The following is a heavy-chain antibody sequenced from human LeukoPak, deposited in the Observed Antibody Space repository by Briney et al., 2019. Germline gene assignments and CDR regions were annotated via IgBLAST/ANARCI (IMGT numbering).Heavy chain of an antibody. J-gene: IGHJ3*02. V-gene: IGHV5-51*01. CDR3: ARFVECSTPLDAFDI. D-gene: IGHD6-13*01. Sequence: GESLKISCKGSGYIFTTYWIGWGRQMPGKGLEWMGIIYPGDSDTRYSPSFRGQVTSSADKSISTAYLQWSSLKASDTAMYYCARFVECSTPLDAFDIWGQGTMVTVSS. CDR1: GYIFTTYW. CDR2: IYPGDSDT.